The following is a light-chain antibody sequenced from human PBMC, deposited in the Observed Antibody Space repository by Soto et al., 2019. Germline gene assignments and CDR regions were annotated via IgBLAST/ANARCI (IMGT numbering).Light chain of an antibody. Sequence: DIQMTQSPSTLSASVGDRVTITCRASQSISTWLAWYQQKPGKAPKLLIYADSSLQSGVPSRFSGRGSGTEFTLTISSPQPDDFATYYCQQYNSLETFGQGTKVELK. J-gene: IGKJ1*01. CDR1: QSISTW. V-gene: IGKV1-5*01. CDR3: QQYNSLET. CDR2: ADS.